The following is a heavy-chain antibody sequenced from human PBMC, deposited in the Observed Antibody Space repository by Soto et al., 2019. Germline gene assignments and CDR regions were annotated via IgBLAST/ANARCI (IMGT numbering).Heavy chain of an antibody. CDR2: INHSGST. V-gene: IGHV4-34*01. D-gene: IGHD3-3*01. Sequence: NPSETLSLTCGLYGGSFSGYYRSWIRQPPGEGLEWIGEINHSGSTNYNPSLKSRVTISVDTSKNQFSLKLSSVTAADTAVYYCARGPRSNYDFWRATTYYYYMDVWGKGTTVT. J-gene: IGHJ6*03. CDR3: ARGPRSNYDFWRATTYYYYMDV. CDR1: GGSFSGYY.